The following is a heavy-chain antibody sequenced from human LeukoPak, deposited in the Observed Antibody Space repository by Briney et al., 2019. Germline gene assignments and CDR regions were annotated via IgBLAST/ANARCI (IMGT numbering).Heavy chain of an antibody. V-gene: IGHV4-59*01. CDR1: GGSISSYY. J-gene: IGHJ4*02. CDR3: ARGVYGGNSGGTNGSY. D-gene: IGHD4-23*01. Sequence: PSETLSLTCTVSGGSISSYYWSWIRQPPGKGLEWIGYIYYSGSTNYNPSLKSRVTISVDTSKSQFSLKLSSVTAADTAVYYCARGVYGGNSGGTNGSYWGQGTLVTVSS. CDR2: IYYSGST.